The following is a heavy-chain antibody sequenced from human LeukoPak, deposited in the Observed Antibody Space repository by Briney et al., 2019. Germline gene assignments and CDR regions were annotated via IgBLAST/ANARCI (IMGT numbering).Heavy chain of an antibody. CDR1: GFTFSSYW. CDR3: ARARDGYNSSRAGDY. V-gene: IGHV3-74*01. Sequence: GGSLRLSCAASGFTFSSYWMHWVRQAPGKGLVWVSRINGDGSSTSYADSVKGRITISRDNAKNTLYLQMNSLRAEDTAVYYCARARDGYNSSRAGDYWGQGTLVTVSS. D-gene: IGHD5-24*01. CDR2: INGDGSST. J-gene: IGHJ4*02.